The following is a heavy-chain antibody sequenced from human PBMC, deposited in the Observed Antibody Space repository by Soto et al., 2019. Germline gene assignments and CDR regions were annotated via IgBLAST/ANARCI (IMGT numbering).Heavy chain of an antibody. CDR2: ISYDGSNK. D-gene: IGHD3-16*01. J-gene: IGHJ2*01. CDR3: AKGGRASIWGSSWYFDL. Sequence: QVQLVESGGGVVQPGRSLRLSCAASGFTFSSYGMHWVRQAPGKGLEWVAVISYDGSNKYYADSVKGRFTISRDNSKNTLYLQMNSLRAEDTAVYYCAKGGRASIWGSSWYFDLWGRGTLVTVSS. CDR1: GFTFSSYG. V-gene: IGHV3-30*18.